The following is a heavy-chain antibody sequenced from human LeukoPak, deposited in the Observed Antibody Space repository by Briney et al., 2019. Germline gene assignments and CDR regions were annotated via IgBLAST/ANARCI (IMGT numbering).Heavy chain of an antibody. J-gene: IGHJ6*03. CDR1: GESFSGYY. CDR2: INHSGRT. CDR3: TRPWQRRYYMDV. Sequence: SETLSLXCAVYGESFSGYYWTWVRQPPGKGLEWIGDINHSGRTTYNPSLKSRVIISVDTSKNLFSLNLTSVTAADTAVYYCTRPWQRRYYMDVWGTGTTVAVSS. V-gene: IGHV4-34*01.